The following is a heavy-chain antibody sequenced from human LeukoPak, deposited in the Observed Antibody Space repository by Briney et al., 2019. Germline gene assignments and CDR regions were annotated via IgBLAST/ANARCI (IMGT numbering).Heavy chain of an antibody. CDR1: GFTFSSYA. D-gene: IGHD6-19*01. CDR2: ISTSGGST. J-gene: IGHJ4*02. V-gene: IGHV3-23*01. Sequence: PGGSLRLSCAASGFTFSSYAVSWVRQAPGKGLEWVSAISTSGGSTYYADSVKGRFTISRDNSKNTLYLQMDSLRAEATAIYYCTKAGIAVPATPDYWGQGTLVTVSS. CDR3: TKAGIAVPATPDY.